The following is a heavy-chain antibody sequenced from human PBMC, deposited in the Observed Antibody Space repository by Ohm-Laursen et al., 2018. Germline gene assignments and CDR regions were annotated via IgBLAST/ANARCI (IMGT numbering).Heavy chain of an antibody. V-gene: IGHV3-53*01. J-gene: IGHJ4*02. CDR3: ARGTAEATAPDY. CDR1: GFTVSSNY. CDR2: VYTGGST. Sequence: SLRLSCAASGFTVSSNYMSWVRQAPGKGLEWVSVVYTGGSTYYADSVKGRFTISRDNSKNTVCLQMNSLRAEDTAVYYCARGTAEATAPDYWGQGTLVTVSS. D-gene: IGHD5-12*01.